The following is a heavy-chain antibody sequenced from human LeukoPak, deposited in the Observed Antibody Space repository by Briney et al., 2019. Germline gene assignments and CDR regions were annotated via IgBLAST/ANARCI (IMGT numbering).Heavy chain of an antibody. V-gene: IGHV4-4*07. CDR1: GVSISSYY. CDR3: ASGGSRWYYLDY. Sequence: KPSETLSLTCTVSGVSISSYYWSWIRQPAGKGLEWIGRIYTSGSTNYNPSLKSRVTMSVDTSKNQFPLKLTSVTAADRAVYYCASGGSRWYYLDYWGQRTLVTVSS. J-gene: IGHJ4*02. D-gene: IGHD6-13*01. CDR2: IYTSGST.